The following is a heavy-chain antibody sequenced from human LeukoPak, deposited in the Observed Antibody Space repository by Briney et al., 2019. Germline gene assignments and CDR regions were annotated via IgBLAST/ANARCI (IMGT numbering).Heavy chain of an antibody. CDR2: ISWNSGSI. CDR3: AKGTGRYWTFFDT. V-gene: IGHV3-9*01. Sequence: GRSLRLSCAASGFVFDDFAMHWVRQAPGKGLEWVSGISWNSGSIDYAVSVKGRFTISRDNAKNSLFLQMNSLRPEDTAFYYCAKGTGRYWTFFDTWGQGTLVTVSS. CDR1: GFVFDDFA. J-gene: IGHJ4*02. D-gene: IGHD1-26*01.